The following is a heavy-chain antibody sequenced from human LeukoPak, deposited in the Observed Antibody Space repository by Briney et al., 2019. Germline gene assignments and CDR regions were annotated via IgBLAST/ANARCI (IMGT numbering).Heavy chain of an antibody. CDR2: IAGGDDR. J-gene: IGHJ4*02. CDR3: ARSPREQGAIYFDY. CDR1: GFIFSPYA. V-gene: IGHV3-23*01. D-gene: IGHD1/OR15-1a*01. Sequence: GGSLRLSCAASGFIFSPYAMSWVRQAPGKGLEWVAGIAGGDDRFYADSVKGRFSISRDNSKNTVDLQMNSLRVEDTAVYYCARSPREQGAIYFDYWGQGTLVTVSS.